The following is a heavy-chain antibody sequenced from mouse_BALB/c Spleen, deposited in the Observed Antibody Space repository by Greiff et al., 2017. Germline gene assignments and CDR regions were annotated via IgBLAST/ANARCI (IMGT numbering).Heavy chain of an antibody. D-gene: IGHD1-1*01. J-gene: IGHJ4*01. CDR3: ARYYYGSSPHAMDY. CDR2: IYPGGGYT. CDR1: GYTFTNYW. Sequence: VKLMESEAELVRPGTSVKISCKASGYTFTNYWLGWVKQRPGHGLEWIGDIYPGGGYTNYNEKFKGKATLTADTSSSTAYMQLSSLTSEDSAVYFCARYYYGSSPHAMDYWGQGTSVTVSS. V-gene: IGHV1-63*02.